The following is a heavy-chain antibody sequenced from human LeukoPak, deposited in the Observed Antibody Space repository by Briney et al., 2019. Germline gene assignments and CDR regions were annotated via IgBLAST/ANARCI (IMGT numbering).Heavy chain of an antibody. J-gene: IGHJ5*02. V-gene: IGHV1-8*01. CDR3: ARVIVVVPATRIWFDP. Sequence: ASVKVSCKASGYTFTSYDISWVRQATGQGLEWMGWMNPNSGNTGYAQKFQGRVTMTRNTSISTAYMELSSLRSEDTAVYYCARVIVVVPATRIWFDPWGQGTLVIVSS. CDR2: MNPNSGNT. CDR1: GYTFTSYD. D-gene: IGHD2-2*01.